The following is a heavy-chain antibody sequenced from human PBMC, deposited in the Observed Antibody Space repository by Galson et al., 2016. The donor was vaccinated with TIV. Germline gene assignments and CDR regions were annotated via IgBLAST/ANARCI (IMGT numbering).Heavy chain of an antibody. D-gene: IGHD6-19*01. J-gene: IGHJ4*02. CDR2: ISATGIST. Sequence: SLRLSCAASGFTFSDFAMHWVRQAPGKGLEWVSSISATGISTYYADSVKGRFTISRDNSKNKMFLQMNSLRAEDTAIYYCAKDLFIAVPNTGAFDCWGQGTLVTVSS. CDR3: AKDLFIAVPNTGAFDC. CDR1: GFTFSDFA. V-gene: IGHV3-23*01.